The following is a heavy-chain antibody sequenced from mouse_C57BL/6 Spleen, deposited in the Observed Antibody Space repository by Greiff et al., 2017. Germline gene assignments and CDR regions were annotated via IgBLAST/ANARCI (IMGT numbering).Heavy chain of an antibody. J-gene: IGHJ1*03. CDR3: ARFYNSNYGDFDV. CDR1: GFNIKDYY. Sequence: VQLQQSGAELVKPGASVKLSCTASGFNIKDYYMHWVKQRTEHGLEWIGRIHPEDGETTYAPKFQGKATITADTSSTTAYLQLSSLTSEDTAVYYCARFYNSNYGDFDVWGTGTTVTVSS. V-gene: IGHV14-2*01. CDR2: IHPEDGET. D-gene: IGHD2-5*01.